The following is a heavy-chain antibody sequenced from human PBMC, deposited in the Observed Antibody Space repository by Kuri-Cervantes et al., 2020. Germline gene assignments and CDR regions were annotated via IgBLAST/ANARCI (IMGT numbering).Heavy chain of an antibody. J-gene: IGHJ6*03. CDR1: GFTFSSYW. D-gene: IGHD3-10*01. Sequence: GESLKISCAASGFTFSSYWMSWVRQAPGKGLEWVANIKQDGSEKYYVDSVKGRFTISRDNAKNSLYLQMNSLRAEDTAVYYCARGPPGRMVQGVIITTPYYYYYYMDVWGKGTTVTVSS. V-gene: IGHV3-7*01. CDR2: IKQDGSEK. CDR3: ARGPPGRMVQGVIITTPYYYYYYMDV.